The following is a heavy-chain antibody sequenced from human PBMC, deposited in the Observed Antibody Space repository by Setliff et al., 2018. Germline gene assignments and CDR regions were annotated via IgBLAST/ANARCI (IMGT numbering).Heavy chain of an antibody. Sequence: PGGSLRLSCAASGFIFSHAWMSWVRQAPGKGLEWVGRIKSKTDGETTEYTAPVKGRFTISRDDSKSTLYLQMNSLKTEDTAVYYCVKLVPQAISSDPWGQGTLVTVSS. D-gene: IGHD3-10*01. CDR2: IKSKTDGETT. J-gene: IGHJ5*02. CDR3: VKLVPQAISSDP. V-gene: IGHV3-15*01. CDR1: GFIFSHAW.